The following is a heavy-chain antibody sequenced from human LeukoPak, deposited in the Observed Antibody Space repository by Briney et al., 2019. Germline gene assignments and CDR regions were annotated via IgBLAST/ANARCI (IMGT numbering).Heavy chain of an antibody. Sequence: GRSLRLSRAASGFTFSSYAMHWVRQAPGKGLEWVAVISYDGSNKYHADSVKGRFTISRDNSKNTLYLQMNSLRAEDTAVYYCARDSVVVVAATQTYNWFDPWGQGTLVTVSS. J-gene: IGHJ5*02. CDR2: ISYDGSNK. CDR1: GFTFSSYA. CDR3: ARDSVVVVAATQTYNWFDP. V-gene: IGHV3-30-3*01. D-gene: IGHD2-15*01.